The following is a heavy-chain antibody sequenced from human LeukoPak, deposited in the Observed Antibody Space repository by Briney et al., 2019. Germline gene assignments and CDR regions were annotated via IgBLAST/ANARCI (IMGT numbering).Heavy chain of an antibody. CDR2: IVVCSVNT. D-gene: IGHD2-15*01. J-gene: IGHJ4*02. Sequence: SMKVSCKASGFTLSRSAVQWVRQARGQRLEWIGWIVVCSVNTNYAQKFQERITINRYMSTSTVYMELSSLRSEDTAVYYCAAGYCSGGSCPPDYWGQGTLVTVSS. V-gene: IGHV1-58*01. CDR3: AAGYCSGGSCPPDY. CDR1: GFTLSRSA.